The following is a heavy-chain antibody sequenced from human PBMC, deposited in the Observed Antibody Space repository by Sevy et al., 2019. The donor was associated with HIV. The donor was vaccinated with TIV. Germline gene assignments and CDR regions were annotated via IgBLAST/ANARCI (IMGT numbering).Heavy chain of an antibody. D-gene: IGHD2-15*01. CDR3: ASWSSGGFDY. V-gene: IGHV3-30*03. CDR2: ISYDGNIK. CDR1: GFNFKTHG. J-gene: IGHJ4*02. Sequence: GGSLRLSCAASGFNFKTHGMHWVRQAPGKGLEWVAVISYDGNIKYYVDSVKGRFTVSRDNSNNTLYLQMNSLRVEDTAVYYCASWSSGGFDYWGQGTLVTVSS.